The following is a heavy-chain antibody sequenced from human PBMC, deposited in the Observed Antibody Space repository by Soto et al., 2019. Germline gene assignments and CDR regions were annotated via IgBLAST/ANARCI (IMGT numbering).Heavy chain of an antibody. D-gene: IGHD1-26*01. J-gene: IGHJ4*02. CDR1: GGTFRSYG. V-gene: IGHV1-69*13. CDR2: IIPMFGTA. CDR3: ARSVGVTTLSYLDY. Sequence: SVKVSCKAAGGTFRSYGISWVRQAPGQGLEWMGGIIPMFGTATHTQNFQGRLTITADESTSTAYMELSSLRSEDTAVYFCARSVGVTTLSYLDYWGQGTLVTVSS.